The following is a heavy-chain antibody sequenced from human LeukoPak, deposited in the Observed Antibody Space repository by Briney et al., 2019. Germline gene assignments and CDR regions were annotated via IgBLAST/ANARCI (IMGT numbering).Heavy chain of an antibody. J-gene: IGHJ4*02. Sequence: GKSLRLSCATSGFTFNAYGMHWVRQAPAKGLEWVAFISYDGSNIYYGDSVKGRSTISRNNSKNTLYLQMNDLRTEDTAVYYCAKDPDFYYWGQGTLVTVSS. V-gene: IGHV3-30*18. CDR2: ISYDGSNI. CDR1: GFTFNAYG. CDR3: AKDPDFYY.